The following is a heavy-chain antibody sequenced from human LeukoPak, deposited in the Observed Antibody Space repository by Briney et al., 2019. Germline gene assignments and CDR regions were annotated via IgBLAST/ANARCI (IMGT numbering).Heavy chain of an antibody. CDR2: ISAYNGNT. CDR1: GYTFTNFG. J-gene: IGHJ4*02. V-gene: IGHV1-18*01. CDR3: AKGRTNFDFWSAYN. D-gene: IGHD3-3*01. Sequence: ASVKVSCKASGYTFTNFGISWVRQAPGQGLEWMGWISAYNGNTNYAQRLQGRVTMTTDTSTSTAYMELRSLRSDDTAVYYCAKGRTNFDFWSAYNWGQGTLVTVSS.